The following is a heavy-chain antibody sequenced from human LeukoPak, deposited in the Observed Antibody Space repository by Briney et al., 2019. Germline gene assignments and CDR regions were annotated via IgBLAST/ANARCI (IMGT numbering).Heavy chain of an antibody. V-gene: IGHV4-59*01. CDR3: ARGRYCSGGSCYND. CDR1: GGSISSYY. D-gene: IGHD2-15*01. Sequence: SQTLSLTCTVSGGSISSYYWSWIRQPPGKGLEWIGYIYYSGSTNYNPSLKSRVTISVDTSKNQFSLKLSSVTAADTAVYYCARGRYCSGGSCYNDWGQGTLVTVSS. J-gene: IGHJ4*02. CDR2: IYYSGST.